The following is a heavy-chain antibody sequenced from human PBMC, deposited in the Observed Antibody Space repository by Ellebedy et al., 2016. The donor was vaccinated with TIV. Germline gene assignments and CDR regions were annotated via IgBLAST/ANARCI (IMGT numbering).Heavy chain of an antibody. D-gene: IGHD2-8*01. CDR2: FDPENGET. CDR3: ATDLRYCSNDVCFKRYDAFDI. Sequence: AASVKVSCKVSGYTVTELSMHWVRQAPGKGLEWIGGFDPENGETIYAQKFQGRVTVTEDTSTDTAYMELSSLRSEDTAVYYCATDLRYCSNDVCFKRYDAFDIWGQGTMVTVSS. CDR1: GYTVTELS. V-gene: IGHV1-24*01. J-gene: IGHJ3*02.